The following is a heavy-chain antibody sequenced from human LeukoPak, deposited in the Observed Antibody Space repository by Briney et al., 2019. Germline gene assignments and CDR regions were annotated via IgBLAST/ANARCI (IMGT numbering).Heavy chain of an antibody. V-gene: IGHV4-34*01. CDR2: INHSGST. D-gene: IGHD6-6*01. J-gene: IGHJ4*02. Sequence: PSETLSLTCAVYGGSFSGYYWSWIRQPPGKGLEWIGEINHSGSTNYDPSLKSRVTISVDTSKNQFSLKLSSVTAADTAVYYCARAHPSSSPDYWGQGTLVTVSP. CDR1: GGSFSGYY. CDR3: ARAHPSSSPDY.